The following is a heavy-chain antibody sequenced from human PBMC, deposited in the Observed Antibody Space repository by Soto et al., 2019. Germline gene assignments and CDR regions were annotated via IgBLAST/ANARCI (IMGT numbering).Heavy chain of an antibody. CDR3: ARDPEYSGYVDY. J-gene: IGHJ4*02. CDR1: GFTFRDYY. Sequence: GGSQRLSSAASGFTFRDYYMSWIRQAPGKGLEWVSYISSSGSTIYYADSVKGRFTISRDNAKNSLYLQMNSLRAEDTAVYYCARDPEYSGYVDYWGQGTLVTVSS. D-gene: IGHD5-12*01. CDR2: ISSSGSTI. V-gene: IGHV3-11*01.